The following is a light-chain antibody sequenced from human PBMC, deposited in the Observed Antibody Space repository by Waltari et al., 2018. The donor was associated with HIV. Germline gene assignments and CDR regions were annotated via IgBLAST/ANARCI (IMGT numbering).Light chain of an antibody. V-gene: IGKV1-5*03. Sequence: DIQMTQSPATLSASVGDRVTITCRASHDVYTWLAWYQHKPGQFPKFMIYKASTFQAGVPSRFSGSGWGTDFTLTIASLQPDDYATYYCLYDGSPSMTFGPGTKVDI. CDR1: HDVYTW. J-gene: IGKJ1*01. CDR2: KAS. CDR3: LYDGSPSMT.